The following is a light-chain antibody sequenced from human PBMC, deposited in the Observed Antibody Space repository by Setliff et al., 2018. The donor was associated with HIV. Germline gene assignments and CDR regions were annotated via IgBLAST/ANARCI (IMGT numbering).Light chain of an antibody. Sequence: LAQPASVSGSPGQSITISCSGTSSDIGTYNYVSWYQQYPGKAPKLMIYEVTNRPSGISNRFSGSKSGNTASLTISGLQAADEADYYCSSYTSSFTHVFGSGTKVTVL. J-gene: IGLJ1*01. CDR1: SSDIGTYNY. CDR3: SSYTSSFTHV. CDR2: EVT. V-gene: IGLV2-14*01.